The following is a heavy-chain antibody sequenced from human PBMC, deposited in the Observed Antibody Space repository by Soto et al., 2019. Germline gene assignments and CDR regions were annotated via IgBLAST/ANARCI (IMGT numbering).Heavy chain of an antibody. CDR2: IYYSGST. CDR3: ARDYFYCGGGSCYSNYYYYGMDV. V-gene: IGHV4-30-4*01. CDR1: GGSISSGDYY. D-gene: IGHD2-15*01. J-gene: IGHJ6*02. Sequence: SETLSLTCTVSGGSISSGDYYWSWIRQPPGKGLEWIGYIYYSGSTYYNPSLKSRVTISVDTSKNQFSLKLSSVTAADTAVYYCARDYFYCGGGSCYSNYYYYGMDVWGQGTTVTVSS.